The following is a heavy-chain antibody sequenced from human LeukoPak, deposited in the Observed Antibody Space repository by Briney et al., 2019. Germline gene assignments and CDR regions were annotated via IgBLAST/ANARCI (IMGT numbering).Heavy chain of an antibody. Sequence: GGSLRLSCAASGFTFSDFGVNWVRQAPGKGLEWVSVISGSGGTTYYADSVKGRFTISRDNSKNTLYLQMNSLRAEDTAVYYCAKSSSNLFRLFDYWGQGTLVTVSS. V-gene: IGHV3-23*01. J-gene: IGHJ4*02. CDR1: GFTFSDFG. CDR3: AKSSSNLFRLFDY. D-gene: IGHD4-11*01. CDR2: ISGSGGTT.